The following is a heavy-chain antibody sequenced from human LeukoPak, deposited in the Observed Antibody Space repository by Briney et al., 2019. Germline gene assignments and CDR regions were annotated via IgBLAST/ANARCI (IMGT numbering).Heavy chain of an antibody. J-gene: IGHJ4*02. Sequence: GRSLRLSCAASGFTFSVSVMNWVRQAPGKGLEWVSGVSSSGSNTYYAESVKGRFTISRDNHKNTVHLQMNSLRVEDTAMYYCAKEGGYASSWIWGQGILVTVSS. CDR2: VSSSGSNT. CDR3: AKEGGYASSWI. V-gene: IGHV3-23*05. CDR1: GFTFSVSV. D-gene: IGHD6-13*01.